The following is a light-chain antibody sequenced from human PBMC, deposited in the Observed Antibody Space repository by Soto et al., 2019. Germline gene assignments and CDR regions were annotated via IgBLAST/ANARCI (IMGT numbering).Light chain of an antibody. CDR3: QTYDSSPSGYV. Sequence: QSVLTQPPSVSGDPGQRVTISCTGSSSSIGADYHVHWYQQLPGTAPKLLIFANINRPSGVPDRFSGSKSGASASLAITGLLAEDEADYYCQTYDSSPSGYVFGTGTNVTVL. V-gene: IGLV1-40*01. CDR1: SSSIGADYH. CDR2: ANI. J-gene: IGLJ1*01.